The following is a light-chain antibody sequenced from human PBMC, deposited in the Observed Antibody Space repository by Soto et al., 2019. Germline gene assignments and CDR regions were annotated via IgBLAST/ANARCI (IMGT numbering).Light chain of an antibody. J-gene: IGKJ2*01. V-gene: IGKV1-39*01. CDR3: QQSYSIPYT. Sequence: DIQLTQSPSSLSASVGDRVTITCLASQTISRNLNWSQQKPGEAPRLLMYVVSTLQGGVPSRFSGSESGTDYTLTISSVQPDDFATYYCQQSYSIPYTFGQGTNLEIK. CDR1: QTISRN. CDR2: VVS.